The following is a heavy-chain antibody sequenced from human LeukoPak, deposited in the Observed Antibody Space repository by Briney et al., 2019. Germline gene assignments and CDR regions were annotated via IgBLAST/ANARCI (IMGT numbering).Heavy chain of an antibody. J-gene: IGHJ5*02. CDR1: GYTFTSYD. CDR2: MNPNNGNT. CDR3: ARRPRIAVAGNWFDP. D-gene: IGHD6-19*01. V-gene: IGHV1-8*01. Sequence: ASVKVSCKASGYTFTSYDINWVRQATGQGLEWMGWMNPNNGNTGYAQKFQGRVTMTRNTSISTAYMELSSLRSEDTAVYYCARRPRIAVAGNWFDPWGQGTLVTVSS.